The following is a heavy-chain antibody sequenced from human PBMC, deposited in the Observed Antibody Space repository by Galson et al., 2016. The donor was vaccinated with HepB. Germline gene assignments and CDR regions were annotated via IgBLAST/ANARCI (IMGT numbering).Heavy chain of an antibody. CDR1: GFTFSGYM. Sequence: SLRLSCAASGFTFSGYMMNWVRQAPGKGLEWVSSISSRGNNIFYADSVKGRFTIFRDNTRNSPSLHMNSLRAADTAVDYCARDSTGSEAARPDYNYYYGMDVWGQGTTVTVSS. CDR3: ARDSTGSEAARPDYNYYYGMDV. V-gene: IGHV3-21*01. CDR2: ISSRGNNI. D-gene: IGHD6-6*01. J-gene: IGHJ6*02.